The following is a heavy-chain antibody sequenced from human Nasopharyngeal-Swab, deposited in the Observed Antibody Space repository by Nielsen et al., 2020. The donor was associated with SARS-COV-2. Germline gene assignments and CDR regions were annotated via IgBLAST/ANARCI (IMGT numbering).Heavy chain of an antibody. D-gene: IGHD6-19*01. V-gene: IGHV3-30*18. CDR2: ISHDGDMK. CDR3: AKDHSSCWGGDY. Sequence: GESLKISCAASGFSITSYGMQWVRQAPGKGLEWVALISHDGDMKYYADSVKGRFTISRDISKNTVYLQMNSLSVEDTAVYYCAKDHSSCWGGDYWGQGTLVAVSS. CDR1: GFSITSYG. J-gene: IGHJ4*02.